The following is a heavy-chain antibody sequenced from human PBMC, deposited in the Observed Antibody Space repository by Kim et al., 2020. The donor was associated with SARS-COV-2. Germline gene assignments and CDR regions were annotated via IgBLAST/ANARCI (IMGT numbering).Heavy chain of an antibody. J-gene: IGHJ6*02. CDR1: GFTSNIYA. V-gene: IGHV3-9*02. Sequence: GGSLRLSCAASGFTSNIYAMHWVRQVPGKGLEWVAGFNFDIIRTGYSGSVRGRFTTSSDNAKNTLYLQMNSLRVDDTALYFCVRATSPGGADVWGQGTTVTVSS. D-gene: IGHD3-16*01. CDR2: FNFDIIRT. CDR3: VRATSPGGADV.